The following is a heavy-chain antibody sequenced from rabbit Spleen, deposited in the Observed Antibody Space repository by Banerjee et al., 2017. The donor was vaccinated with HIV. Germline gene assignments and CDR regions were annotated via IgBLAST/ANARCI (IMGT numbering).Heavy chain of an antibody. CDR3: ARSGYVGWGGDGDLMGNKL. Sequence: QEQLEESGGGLVKPEGSLTLTCKASGFPFSNKAVMCWVRQAPGKGLEWIACINAVTGKAVYASWAKGRFTFSKTSSTTVTLQMTGLTAADTATYFCARSGYVGWGGDGDLMGNKLWGPGTLVTVS. J-gene: IGHJ4*01. D-gene: IGHD4-1*01. V-gene: IGHV1S45*01. CDR1: GFPFSNKAV. CDR2: INAVTGKA.